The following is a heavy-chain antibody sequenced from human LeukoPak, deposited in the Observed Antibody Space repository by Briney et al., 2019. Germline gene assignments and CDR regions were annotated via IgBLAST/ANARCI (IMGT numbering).Heavy chain of an antibody. Sequence: SVKVSCKASGGTFSSYAISWVRQAPGQGLEWMGRIIPILGIANYAQKFQGRVTITADKSTSTAYMEPSSLRSEDTALYYCARGSGYDYGRAYYFDYWGQGTLVTVSS. CDR2: IIPILGIA. CDR3: ARGSGYDYGRAYYFDY. CDR1: GGTFSSYA. V-gene: IGHV1-69*04. J-gene: IGHJ4*02. D-gene: IGHD5-12*01.